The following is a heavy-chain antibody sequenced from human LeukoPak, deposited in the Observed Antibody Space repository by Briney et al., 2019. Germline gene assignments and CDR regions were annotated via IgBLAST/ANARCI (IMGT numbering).Heavy chain of an antibody. CDR3: ARGPGLYCSGGSCYYNYYYGMDV. Sequence: SETLSLTCAVYGGSFSGYYCSWIRQPPGKGLEWIGEINHSGSTNYNPSLKSRVTISVDTSKNQFSLKLSSVTAADTAVYYCARGPGLYCSGGSCYYNYYYGMDVWGQGTTVTVSS. V-gene: IGHV4-34*01. J-gene: IGHJ6*02. D-gene: IGHD2-15*01. CDR1: GGSFSGYY. CDR2: INHSGST.